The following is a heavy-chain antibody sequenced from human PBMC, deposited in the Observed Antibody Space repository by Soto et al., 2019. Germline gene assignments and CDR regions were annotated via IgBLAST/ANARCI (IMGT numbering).Heavy chain of an antibody. CDR3: AKESVYGDFDY. CDR2: ISGGGYP. J-gene: IGHJ4*02. D-gene: IGHD4-17*01. CDR1: GFTFNNNA. V-gene: IGHV3-23*01. Sequence: EVQLLESRGGLVQPGGSVRLSCAASGFTFNNNAMSWVRQAPGKGLEWVSAISGGGYPYYTDSVRGRFTISRDNSKDTLYLQMNSLTADDTAVYYCAKESVYGDFDYWGQGALVTVSS.